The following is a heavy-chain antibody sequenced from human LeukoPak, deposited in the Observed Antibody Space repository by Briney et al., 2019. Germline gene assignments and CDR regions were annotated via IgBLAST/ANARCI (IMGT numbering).Heavy chain of an antibody. Sequence: GGSLRLSCAAPGFTFSSYAMSWVRQAPGKGLEWVSSISSSSSYIYYADSVKGRFTISRDNAKNSLYLQMNSLRAEDTAVYYCARDRVIWFGESAENYYYYYYMDVWGKGTTVTIS. CDR3: ARDRVIWFGESAENYYYYYYMDV. D-gene: IGHD3-10*01. V-gene: IGHV3-21*01. CDR2: ISSSSSYI. J-gene: IGHJ6*03. CDR1: GFTFSSYA.